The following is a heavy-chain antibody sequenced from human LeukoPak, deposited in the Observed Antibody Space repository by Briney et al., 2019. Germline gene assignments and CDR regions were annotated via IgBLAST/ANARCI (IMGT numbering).Heavy chain of an antibody. CDR1: GFTFDDYA. CDR2: ISWNSGTI. V-gene: IGHV3-9*01. Sequence: GGSLRLSCAASGFTFDDYAMHWVRQAPGKGLEWVSDISWNSGTIGYADSVKGRFTISRDNAKNSLYLQMNSLRAEDTALYYCAQPHLPNSSFYGCFFDYWGQETLVSVS. D-gene: IGHD2/OR15-2a*01. CDR3: AQPHLPNSSFYGCFFDY. J-gene: IGHJ4*02.